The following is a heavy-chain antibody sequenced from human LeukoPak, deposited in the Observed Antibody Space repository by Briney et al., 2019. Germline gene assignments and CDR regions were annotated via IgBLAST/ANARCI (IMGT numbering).Heavy chain of an antibody. Sequence: RAGGSLRLSCAASGFTFSSYEMNWVRQAPGKGLEWVSYISSSGSTIYYADSVKGRFTISRDNAKNSLYLQMDSLRAEDTAVYYCARIYCGGDCYVDYWGQGTLVTVSS. CDR3: ARIYCGGDCYVDY. CDR1: GFTFSSYE. CDR2: ISSSGSTI. J-gene: IGHJ4*02. V-gene: IGHV3-48*03. D-gene: IGHD2-21*02.